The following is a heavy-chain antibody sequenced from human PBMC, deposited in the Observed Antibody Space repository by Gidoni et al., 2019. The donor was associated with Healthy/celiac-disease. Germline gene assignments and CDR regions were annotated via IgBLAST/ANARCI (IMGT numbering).Heavy chain of an antibody. J-gene: IGHJ6*02. Sequence: QVQLQQWGAGLLKPSETLSLTCAVYGGSFSGYYWSWIRQPPGKGLEWIGEINHSGSTNYNPSLKSRVTISVDTSKNQFSLKLSSVTAADTAVYYCAVPGAMTTVYYYYGMDVWGQGTTFTVSS. D-gene: IGHD4-17*01. CDR3: AVPGAMTTVYYYYGMDV. V-gene: IGHV4-34*01. CDR2: INHSGST. CDR1: GGSFSGYY.